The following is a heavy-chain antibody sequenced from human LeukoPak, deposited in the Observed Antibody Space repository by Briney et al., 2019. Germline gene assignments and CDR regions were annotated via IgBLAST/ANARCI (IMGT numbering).Heavy chain of an antibody. Sequence: SQTLSLTCTVSGGSISSGSYYWSRIRQPAGKGLEWIGRIYTSGSTNYNPSLKSRVTISVDTSKNQFSLKLSSVTAADTAVYYCARDQDGSNAGYYYYMDVWGKGTTVTVSS. CDR3: ARDQDGSNAGYYYYMDV. D-gene: IGHD4-11*01. V-gene: IGHV4-61*02. J-gene: IGHJ6*03. CDR2: IYTSGST. CDR1: GGSISSGSYY.